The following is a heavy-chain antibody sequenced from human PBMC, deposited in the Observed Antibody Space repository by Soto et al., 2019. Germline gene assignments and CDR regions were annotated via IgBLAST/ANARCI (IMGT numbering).Heavy chain of an antibody. D-gene: IGHD1-26*01. CDR3: ARPLIVGAPADAFDI. CDR2: IYYSGST. J-gene: IGHJ3*02. Sequence: SSETLSLTCTVSGGSISSSSYYWGWIRQPPGKGLEWIGSIYYSGSTYYNPSLKSRVTISVDTSKNQFSLKLSSVTAADTAVYYCARPLIVGAPADAFDIWGQGTMVTVSS. CDR1: GGSISSSSYY. V-gene: IGHV4-39*01.